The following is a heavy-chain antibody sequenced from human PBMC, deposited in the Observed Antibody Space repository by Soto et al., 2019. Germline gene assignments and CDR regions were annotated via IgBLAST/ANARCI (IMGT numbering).Heavy chain of an antibody. CDR2: MNPNSGNT. CDR3: ARAFYYYDSSGYYY. Sequence: QVQLVQSGAEVKKPGASVKVSCKASGYTFTSYDINWVRQATGQGLEWTGWMNPNSGNTGYAQKFQGRVTMTRNTSISTAYMELSSLRSEDTAVYYCARAFYYYDSSGYYYWGQGTLVTVSS. D-gene: IGHD3-22*01. V-gene: IGHV1-8*01. CDR1: GYTFTSYD. J-gene: IGHJ4*02.